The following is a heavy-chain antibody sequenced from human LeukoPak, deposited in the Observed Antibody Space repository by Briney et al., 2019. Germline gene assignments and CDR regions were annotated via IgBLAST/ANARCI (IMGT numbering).Heavy chain of an antibody. Sequence: SETLSLTCTVSGGSISSYYWSWLRQPPGKGLEWIGYIYYSGSTNYNPSLKSRVTISVDTSKNQFSLKLSSVTAADTAVYYCARLSVEMTTSRIFDYWGQGTLVTVSS. D-gene: IGHD5-24*01. CDR3: ARLSVEMTTSRIFDY. V-gene: IGHV4-59*01. CDR1: GGSISSYY. CDR2: IYYSGST. J-gene: IGHJ4*02.